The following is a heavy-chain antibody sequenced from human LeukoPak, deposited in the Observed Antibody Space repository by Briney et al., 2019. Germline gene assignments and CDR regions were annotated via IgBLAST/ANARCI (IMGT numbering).Heavy chain of an antibody. Sequence: GGSLRLSCAASGLTFSSYSMNWVRQAPGKGLEWVSSISSGSKYIYNADSVKGRFTISRDNAKNSLYLQMNSLRAEDTAVYYCARALSYSYGSMDFWGQATLVIVSS. CDR3: ARALSYSYGSMDF. CDR2: ISSGSKYI. CDR1: GLTFSSYS. J-gene: IGHJ4*02. V-gene: IGHV3-21*01. D-gene: IGHD5-18*01.